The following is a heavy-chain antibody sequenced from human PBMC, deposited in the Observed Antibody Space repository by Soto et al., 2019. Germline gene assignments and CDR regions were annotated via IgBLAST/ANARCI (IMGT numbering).Heavy chain of an antibody. Sequence: SVKVSCKASGGTFSSYAISWVRQAPGQGLEWMGGIIPIFGTANYAQKFQGRVTITADESTSTAYMELSSLRSEDTAVYYCARAXPQWLVETPYYYYGMDVWGQGTTVTVSS. D-gene: IGHD6-19*01. CDR1: GGTFSSYA. V-gene: IGHV1-69*13. CDR3: ARAXPQWLVETPYYYYGMDV. J-gene: IGHJ6*02. CDR2: IIPIFGTA.